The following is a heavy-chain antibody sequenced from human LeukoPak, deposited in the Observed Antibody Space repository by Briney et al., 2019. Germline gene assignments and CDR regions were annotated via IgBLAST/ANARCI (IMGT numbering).Heavy chain of an antibody. D-gene: IGHD3-10*01. CDR1: GFTFSSYG. V-gene: IGHV3-33*01. Sequence: GRSLRLSCAASGFTFSSYGMHWVRQAPGKGLEWVAVIWYDGSNKYYADSVKGRFTISRDNSKNTLYLQMNSLRAEDTAVYYCAREFGYYGSGSLYFDYWRQGTLVTVSS. CDR3: AREFGYYGSGSLYFDY. CDR2: IWYDGSNK. J-gene: IGHJ4*02.